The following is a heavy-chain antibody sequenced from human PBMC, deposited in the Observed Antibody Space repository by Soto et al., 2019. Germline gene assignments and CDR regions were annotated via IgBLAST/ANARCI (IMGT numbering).Heavy chain of an antibody. Sequence: ETLSLTCSVSGGSISSSSYFWGWIRQPPGKGLEWIGSIYYSGSTYYNPSLKSRVTISVDTSKNQFSLKLSSVTAADTAVYYCARDMRVGATTAFDYWGQGTLVTVSS. J-gene: IGHJ4*02. CDR2: IYYSGST. CDR1: GGSISSSSYF. D-gene: IGHD1-26*01. V-gene: IGHV4-39*02. CDR3: ARDMRVGATTAFDY.